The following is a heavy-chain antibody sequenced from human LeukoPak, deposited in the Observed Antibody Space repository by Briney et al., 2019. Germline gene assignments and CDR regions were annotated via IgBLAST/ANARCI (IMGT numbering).Heavy chain of an antibody. CDR1: GFTFSSYG. Sequence: GRSLRLSCAASGFTFSSYGMHWVRQAPGKGLEWVAVIWYDGSNKYYADSVKGRFTISRDNSKNTLYLQMSSLRAEDTAVYYCARGKSRAVAVLDYWGQGTLVTVSS. J-gene: IGHJ4*02. D-gene: IGHD6-13*01. CDR3: ARGKSRAVAVLDY. CDR2: IWYDGSNK. V-gene: IGHV3-33*01.